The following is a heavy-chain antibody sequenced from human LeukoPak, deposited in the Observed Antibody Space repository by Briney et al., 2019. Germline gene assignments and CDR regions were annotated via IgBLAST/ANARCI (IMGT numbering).Heavy chain of an antibody. CDR1: GFSFTNYW. V-gene: IGHV5-51*01. CDR3: ARLRYGQSQDAFDI. Sequence: GESLKISCKGSGFSFTNYWIGWVRQMPGKGLEWMGIIYPGDSDIRYSPSFQGQVTISADKSISTAYLQWSSLKASDTAMYYCARLRYGQSQDAFDIWGQGTMVTVSS. J-gene: IGHJ3*02. D-gene: IGHD3-16*02. CDR2: IYPGDSDI.